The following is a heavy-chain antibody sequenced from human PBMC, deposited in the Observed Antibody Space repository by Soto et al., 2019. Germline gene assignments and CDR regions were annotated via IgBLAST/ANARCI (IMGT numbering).Heavy chain of an antibody. CDR2: ISSSGTTI. V-gene: IGHV3-11*01. Sequence: GSLRLSCAASGFTFSDYYMSWIRQAPGKGLEWVSYISSSGTTIYYADSVKGRFTISRDNAKNSLYLQVKSLRAEDAAVYYCARVDAYGSGEYYYYGMDVWGQGTTVTVSS. CDR3: ARVDAYGSGEYYYYGMDV. CDR1: GFTFSDYY. D-gene: IGHD3-10*01. J-gene: IGHJ6*02.